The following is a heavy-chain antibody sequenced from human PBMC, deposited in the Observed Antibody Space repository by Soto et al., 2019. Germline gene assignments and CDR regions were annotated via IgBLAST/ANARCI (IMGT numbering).Heavy chain of an antibody. D-gene: IGHD2-2*01. J-gene: IGHJ5*02. CDR3: ARPFPDCSSTSCPPWFDP. Sequence: GGSLRLSCAASGFTFSSYSMNWVRQAPGKGLERVSSISSSSSYIYYADSVKGRFTISRDNAKNSLYLQMNSLRAEDTAVYYCARPFPDCSSTSCPPWFDPWGQGTLVTVSS. CDR1: GFTFSSYS. CDR2: ISSSSSYI. V-gene: IGHV3-21*01.